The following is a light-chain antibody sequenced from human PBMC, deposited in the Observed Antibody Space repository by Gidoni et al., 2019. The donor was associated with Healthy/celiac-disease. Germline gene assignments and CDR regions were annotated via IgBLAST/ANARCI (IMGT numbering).Light chain of an antibody. J-gene: IGKJ5*01. CDR2: GAS. CDR3: QQYGSSPIT. CDR1: QSVSSSY. V-gene: IGKV3-20*01. Sequence: EIVLTQSPGTLSLSPGERATLSCRASQSVSSSYLAWYQQKPGQAPRLLIYGASSRATGIPDRFSGSWSGTDFTLTISILEPEDFAVYYYQQYGSSPITFGQGTRLEIK.